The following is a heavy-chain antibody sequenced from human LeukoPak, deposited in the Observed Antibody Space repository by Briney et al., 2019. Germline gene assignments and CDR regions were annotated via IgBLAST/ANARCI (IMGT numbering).Heavy chain of an antibody. D-gene: IGHD3-22*01. CDR1: GFTFDDYA. J-gene: IGHJ4*02. V-gene: IGHV3-9*01. Sequence: AGGSLRLSCAASGFTFDDYAMHWVRQPPGKGLEWVSGISWNSGSIGYADSVKGRFTISRDNAKNSLYLQMNSLRAEDTALYYCAKDMGGSGYPYYFDYWGQGTLVTVSS. CDR2: ISWNSGSI. CDR3: AKDMGGSGYPYYFDY.